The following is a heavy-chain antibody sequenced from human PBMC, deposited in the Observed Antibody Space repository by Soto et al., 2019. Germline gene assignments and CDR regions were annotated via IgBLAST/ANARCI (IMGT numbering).Heavy chain of an antibody. D-gene: IGHD6-19*01. Sequence: PGGSLRLSCASSGFTFSSYDMHWVRQATGKGLEWVSAIGTAGDTYYPGSVKGRFTISRENAKNSLYLQMNSLRAGDTAVYYCARDRVYSSGRPVDWYFDLWGRGTLVTVSS. CDR2: IGTAGDT. J-gene: IGHJ2*01. V-gene: IGHV3-13*01. CDR1: GFTFSSYD. CDR3: ARDRVYSSGRPVDWYFDL.